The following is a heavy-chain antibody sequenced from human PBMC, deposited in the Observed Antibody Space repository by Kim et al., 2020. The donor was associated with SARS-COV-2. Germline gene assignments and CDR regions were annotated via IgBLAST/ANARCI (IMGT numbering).Heavy chain of an antibody. J-gene: IGHJ3*02. CDR1: GGSFSGYY. V-gene: IGHV4-34*01. CDR3: ARGDYDAFDI. CDR2: INHSGST. Sequence: SETLSLTCAVYGGSFSGYYWSWIRQPPGKGLEWIGEINHSGSTNYNPSLKSRVTISVYTSKNQFSLKLSSVTAADTAVYYCARGDYDAFDIWGQGTMVTVSS. D-gene: IGHD4-17*01.